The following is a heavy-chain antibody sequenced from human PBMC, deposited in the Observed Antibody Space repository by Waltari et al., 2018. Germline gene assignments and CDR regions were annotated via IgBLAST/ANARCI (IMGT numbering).Heavy chain of an antibody. V-gene: IGHV1-2*06. D-gene: IGHD3-22*01. CDR1: GYTFTGYY. J-gene: IGHJ4*02. CDR2: INPNSGGT. CDR3: ARAYYYDSSGSFDY. Sequence: QVQLVQSGAEVKKPGASVKVSCKASGYTFTGYYMHWVRQAPGQGLEWMGRINPNSGGTNYAQKFQGRVTMTRDTSISTAYMELSGLRSDDTAVYYCARAYYYDSSGSFDYWGQGTLVTVSS.